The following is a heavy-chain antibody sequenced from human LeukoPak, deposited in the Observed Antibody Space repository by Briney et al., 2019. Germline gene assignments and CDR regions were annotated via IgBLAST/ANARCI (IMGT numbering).Heavy chain of an antibody. CDR2: ISGSGSST. CDR1: GFTFSSFE. J-gene: IGHJ3*02. D-gene: IGHD1-26*01. V-gene: IGHV3-23*01. CDR3: AKAFYIVGATRTAFDI. Sequence: GGSLRLSCAASGFTFSSFEMNWVRQAPGKGLEWVSDISGSGSSTYYADSVKGRFTISRDNSKNTLYLQMNSQREEDTAVYYCAKAFYIVGATRTAFDIWGQGTVVTVSS.